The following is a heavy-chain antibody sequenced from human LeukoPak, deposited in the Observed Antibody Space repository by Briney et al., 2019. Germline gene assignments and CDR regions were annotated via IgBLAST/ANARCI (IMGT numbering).Heavy chain of an antibody. CDR2: INHSGST. D-gene: IGHD3-9*01. CDR3: ARGGRDILTGYARRWFDP. V-gene: IGHV4-39*07. J-gene: IGHJ5*02. Sequence: SETLSLTCTVSGGPISSASDFWSWIRQPPGKGLEWIGEINHSGSTNYNPSLKSRVTISVDTSKNQFSLKLSFVTAADTAVYYCARGGRDILTGYARRWFDPWGQGTLVTVSS. CDR1: GGPISSASDF.